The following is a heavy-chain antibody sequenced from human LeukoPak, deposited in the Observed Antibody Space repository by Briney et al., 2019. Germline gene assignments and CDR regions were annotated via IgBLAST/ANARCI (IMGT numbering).Heavy chain of an antibody. CDR2: ISSNGGST. V-gene: IGHV3-64*01. J-gene: IGHJ4*02. D-gene: IGHD1-26*01. CDR1: GFTFSSYA. CDR3: ARPTSFSIVGATAFDY. Sequence: GGSLRLSCAASGFTFSSYAMHWVRQAPGKGLEYVSAISSNGGSTYYANSVKGRFTISRDNSKNTLYLQMGSLRAEDMAVYYCARPTSFSIVGATAFDYWGQGTLVTVSS.